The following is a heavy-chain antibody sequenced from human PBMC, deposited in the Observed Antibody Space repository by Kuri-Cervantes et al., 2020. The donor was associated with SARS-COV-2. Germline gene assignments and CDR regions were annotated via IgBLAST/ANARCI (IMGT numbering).Heavy chain of an antibody. CDR1: GFTFNSYS. CDR2: IGASGDYI. CDR3: AREMRRGYSSGFDN. D-gene: IGHD5-18*01. V-gene: IGHV3-21*01. Sequence: GESLKISCAASGFTFNSYSVNWVRQAPGKGPEWVSSIGASGDYIKYADSVKGRFTISRDNGKNSVYLQMSRLRAEDTAVYYCAREMRRGYSSGFDNWGQGNLVTVSS. J-gene: IGHJ4*02.